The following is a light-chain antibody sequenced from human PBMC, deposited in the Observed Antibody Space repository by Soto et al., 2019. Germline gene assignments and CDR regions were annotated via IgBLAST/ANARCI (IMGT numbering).Light chain of an antibody. Sequence: QLVLTQPPSVSGAPGQRVTISCTGSSSNIGAGFDVHWYHQIAGTAPKLLIYGNSNRPSGVPDRFSGSKSGTSASLAINGLQAEDEANYYCQSYDNSLSGSWVFGGGTKLTVL. V-gene: IGLV1-40*01. CDR1: SSNIGAGFD. CDR2: GNS. CDR3: QSYDNSLSGSWV. J-gene: IGLJ3*02.